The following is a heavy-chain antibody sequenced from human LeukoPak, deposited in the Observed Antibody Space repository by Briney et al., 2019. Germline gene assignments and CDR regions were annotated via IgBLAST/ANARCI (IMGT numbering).Heavy chain of an antibody. CDR3: AKDLSGSSHNWFDP. CDR1: GFTFSDYS. D-gene: IGHD3-10*01. CDR2: ISSSSGYT. V-gene: IGHV3-11*05. Sequence: GGSLRLSCAASGFTFSDYSMSWIRQAPGKGLEWVSYISSSSGYTNYADSVKGRFTISRDNAKNSLYLQMNSLRAEDTAVYYCAKDLSGSSHNWFDPWGQGTLVTVSS. J-gene: IGHJ5*02.